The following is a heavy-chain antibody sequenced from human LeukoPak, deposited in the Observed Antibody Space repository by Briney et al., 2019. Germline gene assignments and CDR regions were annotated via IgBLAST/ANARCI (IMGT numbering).Heavy chain of an antibody. V-gene: IGHV1-69*13. CDR1: GDTFSSYA. D-gene: IGHD3-10*01. CDR2: IIPIFGTA. CDR3: ARGGPYYYGSGSYPYFDY. Sequence: ASVKVSCRASGDTFSSYAISWVRQAPGQGLEWMGGIIPIFGTANYAQKFQGRVTITADESTSTAYMELSSLRSEDTAVYYCARGGPYYYGSGSYPYFDYWGQGTLVTVSS. J-gene: IGHJ4*02.